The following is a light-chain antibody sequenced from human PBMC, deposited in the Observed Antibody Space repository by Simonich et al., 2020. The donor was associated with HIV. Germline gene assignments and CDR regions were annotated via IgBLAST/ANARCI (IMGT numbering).Light chain of an antibody. CDR1: QGISSY. CDR3: QQYYSTPPWT. Sequence: IQLTQSPSFLSASVGDRVTNTCRASQGISSYLAWYQQKQGKAPKLQLYAASRLESGVPFRFSGSGAGTYYTLTISNLQPEDFATYYCQQYYSTPPWTFGQGTKVEIK. V-gene: IGKV1-NL1*01. J-gene: IGKJ1*01. CDR2: AAS.